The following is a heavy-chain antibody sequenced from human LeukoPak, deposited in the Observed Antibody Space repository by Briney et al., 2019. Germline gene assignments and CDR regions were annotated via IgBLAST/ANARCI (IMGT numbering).Heavy chain of an antibody. D-gene: IGHD2-2*01. V-gene: IGHV1-18*01. Sequence: HWASVKVSCKASGYTFTSYGISWVRQAPGQGLEWMGWISAYNGNTNYAQKLQGRVTMTTDTSTSTACMELRSLRSDDTAVYYCARDLYCSSTSCYGALGYYYYYMDVWGKGTTVTVSS. CDR1: GYTFTSYG. CDR2: ISAYNGNT. CDR3: ARDLYCSSTSCYGALGYYYYYMDV. J-gene: IGHJ6*03.